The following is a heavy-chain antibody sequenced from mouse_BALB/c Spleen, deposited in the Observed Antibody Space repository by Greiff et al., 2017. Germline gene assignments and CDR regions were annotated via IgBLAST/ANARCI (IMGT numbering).Heavy chain of an antibody. Sequence: EVMLVESGGGLVKPGGSLKLSCAASGFTFSSYAMSWVRQSPEKRLEWVAEISSGGSYTYYPDTVTGRFTISRDNAKNTLYLEMSSLRSEDTAMYYCARDRGYIDYWGQGTTLTVSS. V-gene: IGHV5-9-4*01. CDR2: ISSGGSYT. CDR1: GFTFSSYA. CDR3: ARDRGYIDY. J-gene: IGHJ2*01. D-gene: IGHD3-3*01.